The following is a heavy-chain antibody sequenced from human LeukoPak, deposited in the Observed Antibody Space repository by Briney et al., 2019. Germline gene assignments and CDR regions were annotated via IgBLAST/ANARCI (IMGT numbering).Heavy chain of an antibody. Sequence: GGSLRLSCAASGFTFSSYSMNWVRQAPGKGLEWVSYISSSSSTTYYADSVKGRFTISRDNSKNTLYLQMNSLRAEDTAVYYCAKDRGYSGYELSDYWGQGTLVTVSS. D-gene: IGHD5-12*01. V-gene: IGHV3-48*01. J-gene: IGHJ4*02. CDR2: ISSSSSTT. CDR3: AKDRGYSGYELSDY. CDR1: GFTFSSYS.